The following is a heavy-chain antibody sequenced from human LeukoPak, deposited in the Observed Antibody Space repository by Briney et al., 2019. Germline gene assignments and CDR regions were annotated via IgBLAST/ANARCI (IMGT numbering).Heavy chain of an antibody. CDR3: ASGVRVYYYDSTLQPFQH. J-gene: IGHJ1*01. D-gene: IGHD3-22*01. Sequence: GGSLRLSCAASGFTFSSYAMSWVRQAPGKGLEWVSAISGSGGSTYYADSVKGRFTISRDNSKNTLYLQMNSLRAEDTAVYYCASGVRVYYYDSTLQPFQHWGQGTLVTVSS. V-gene: IGHV3-23*01. CDR1: GFTFSSYA. CDR2: ISGSGGST.